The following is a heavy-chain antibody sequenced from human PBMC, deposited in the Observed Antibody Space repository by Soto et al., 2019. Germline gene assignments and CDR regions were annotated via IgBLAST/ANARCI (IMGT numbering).Heavy chain of an antibody. J-gene: IGHJ6*03. V-gene: IGHV1-8*01. CDR2: MNPNSGNT. Sequence: ASVKVSCKASGYTFTSYDINWVRQATGQGLEWMGWMNPNSGNTGYAQKFQGRVTMTRNTSISTAYMELSSLRSEDTAVYYCARVRTLVVVAAIDYYYYYMHVWGKGTTVTVSS. CDR3: ARVRTLVVVAAIDYYYYYMHV. CDR1: GYTFTSYD. D-gene: IGHD2-15*01.